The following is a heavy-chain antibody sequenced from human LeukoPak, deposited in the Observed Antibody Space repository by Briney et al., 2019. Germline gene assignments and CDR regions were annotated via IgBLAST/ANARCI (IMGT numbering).Heavy chain of an antibody. V-gene: IGHV3-21*01. CDR2: ISSSSSYI. CDR3: ARVKKRSYSYYYGMDV. CDR1: GFTFSSYS. J-gene: IGHJ6*02. D-gene: IGHD1-26*01. Sequence: GGSLRLSCAASGFTFSSYSMNWVRQAPGKGLEWVSSISSSSSYIYYADSVKGRFTISRDNAKNSLYLQVNSLRAEDTAVYYCARVKKRSYSYYYGMDVWGQGTTVTVSS.